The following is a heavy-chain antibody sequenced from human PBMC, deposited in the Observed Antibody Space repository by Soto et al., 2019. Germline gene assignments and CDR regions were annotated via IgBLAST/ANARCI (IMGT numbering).Heavy chain of an antibody. D-gene: IGHD6-19*01. Sequence: GGSLRLSCAASGFTFSSYSMNWVRQAPGKGLEWVSYISSSSSTIYYADSVKGRFTISRDNAKNSLYLQMNSLRDEDRAVYYCARARPYSRGLYYFDYWGQGTLVTVSS. V-gene: IGHV3-48*02. CDR3: ARARPYSRGLYYFDY. CDR1: GFTFSSYS. CDR2: ISSSSSTI. J-gene: IGHJ4*02.